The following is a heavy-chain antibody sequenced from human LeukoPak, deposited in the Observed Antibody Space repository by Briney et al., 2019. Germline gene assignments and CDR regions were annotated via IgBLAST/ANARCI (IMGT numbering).Heavy chain of an antibody. Sequence: SGGSLRLSCAASGFTFSSYSMNWVRQAPGKGLEWVSSISSSSSYIYYADSVKGRFTISRDNAKNSLYLQMNSLRAEDTAVYYCARDLGYPGIAVAGYDYWGQGTLVTVSS. CDR1: GFTFSSYS. V-gene: IGHV3-21*01. CDR2: ISSSSSYI. CDR3: ARDLGYPGIAVAGYDY. D-gene: IGHD6-19*01. J-gene: IGHJ4*02.